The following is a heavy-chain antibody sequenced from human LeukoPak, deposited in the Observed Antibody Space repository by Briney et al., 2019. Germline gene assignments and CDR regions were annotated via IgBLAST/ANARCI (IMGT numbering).Heavy chain of an antibody. Sequence: GGSLRLSCAASGFTVSSNYINWVRQAPGKGLEWVSFVSGSGDRIYYAGSVKGRFTISRDNSKDTLYLQMNSLRAEDTALYYCAKGPQWATGVAFDIWGQGTMVTVSS. D-gene: IGHD6-19*01. J-gene: IGHJ3*02. CDR2: VSGSGDRI. V-gene: IGHV3-23*01. CDR3: AKGPQWATGVAFDI. CDR1: GFTVSSNY.